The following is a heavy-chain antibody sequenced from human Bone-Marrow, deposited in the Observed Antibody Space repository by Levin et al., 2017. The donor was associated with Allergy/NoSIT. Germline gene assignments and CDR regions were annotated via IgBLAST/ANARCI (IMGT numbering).Heavy chain of an antibody. Sequence: ASVKVSCKASGYTFTGYYMHWVRQAPGQGLEWMGWINPNSGGTNYAQKFQGRVTMTRDTSISTAYMELSRLRSDDTAVYYCARSDSSGWNLPHFDYWGQGTLVTVSS. V-gene: IGHV1-2*02. CDR1: GYTFTGYY. D-gene: IGHD6-19*01. J-gene: IGHJ4*02. CDR3: ARSDSSGWNLPHFDY. CDR2: INPNSGGT.